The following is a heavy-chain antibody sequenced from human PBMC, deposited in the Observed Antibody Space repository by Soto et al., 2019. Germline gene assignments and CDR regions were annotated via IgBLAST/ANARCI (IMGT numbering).Heavy chain of an antibody. D-gene: IGHD5-12*01. CDR1: GGSISSSSYY. CDR3: ARQAMDIVATIVYFDY. CDR2: IYYSGST. Sequence: SETLSLTCTVSGGSISSSSYYWGWIRQPPGKGLEWIGSIYYSGSTYYNPSLKGRVTISVDTSKNQFSLKLSSVTAADTAVYYCARQAMDIVATIVYFDYWGQGTLVTVSS. J-gene: IGHJ4*02. V-gene: IGHV4-39*01.